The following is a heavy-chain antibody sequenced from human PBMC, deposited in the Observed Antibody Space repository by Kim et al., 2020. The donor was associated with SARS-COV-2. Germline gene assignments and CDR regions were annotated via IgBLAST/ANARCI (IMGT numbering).Heavy chain of an antibody. J-gene: IGHJ4*02. Sequence: CVETVKGRFRVSRDTAENSLYLQMNSLRVEDTAVYYCARDQRSVRAWDYWGQGTLVTVSS. CDR3: ARDQRSVRAWDY. V-gene: IGHV3-7*01. D-gene: IGHD1-1*01.